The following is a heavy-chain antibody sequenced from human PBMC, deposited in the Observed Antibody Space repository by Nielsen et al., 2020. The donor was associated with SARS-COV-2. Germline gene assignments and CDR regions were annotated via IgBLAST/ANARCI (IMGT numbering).Heavy chain of an antibody. Sequence: GGSLRLSCAASGFTFDDYAMPWVRHAPGKGLKWVSGISWNSGSIGYADSVKVRFTISRDNAKNSLYLQMNSLRAEDTALYYCAILGCLQYQSYYYYDMNVWGQGTTVTVSS. J-gene: IGHJ6*02. D-gene: IGHD2-2*01. CDR2: ISWNSGSI. V-gene: IGHV3-9*01. CDR3: AILGCLQYQSYYYYDMNV. CDR1: GFTFDDYA.